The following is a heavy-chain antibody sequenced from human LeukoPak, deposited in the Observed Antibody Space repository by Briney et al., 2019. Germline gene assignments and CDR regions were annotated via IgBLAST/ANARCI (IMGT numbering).Heavy chain of an antibody. Sequence: GGSLRLSCAASGFTFSSYAMSRVRQAPGKGLEWVSTLSNTGIATYYADSVKGRFTISRDNYENTLFLQMNYLRAEDTAIYYCAKVPYSDYGSGRPPFMDVWGQGTTVAVSS. CDR1: GFTFSSYA. D-gene: IGHD3-10*01. CDR2: LSNTGIAT. CDR3: AKVPYSDYGSGRPPFMDV. J-gene: IGHJ6*02. V-gene: IGHV3-23*01.